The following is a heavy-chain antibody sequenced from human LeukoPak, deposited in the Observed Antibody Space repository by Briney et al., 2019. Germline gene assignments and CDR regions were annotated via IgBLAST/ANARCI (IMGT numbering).Heavy chain of an antibody. CDR1: GFTFISYS. Sequence: GSVRLSCAASGFTFISYSINWVRQAPGKGLEWVSSISTNSHYIYYADSVKGRFTISRDNAKNSLYLQMHSLRAEDTAVYYCARGCYFDYWGQGTLVTVSS. CDR2: ISTNSHYI. CDR3: ARGCYFDY. J-gene: IGHJ4*02. V-gene: IGHV3-21*01.